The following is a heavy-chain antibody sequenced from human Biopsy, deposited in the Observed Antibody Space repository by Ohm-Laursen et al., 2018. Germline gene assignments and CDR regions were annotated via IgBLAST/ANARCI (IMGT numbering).Heavy chain of an antibody. J-gene: IGHJ6*02. D-gene: IGHD6-13*01. CDR1: VFGFYNHV. CDR3: AKDRYPSSWHYYYGMDV. V-gene: IGHV3-9*01. CDR2: ISWHSDSI. Sequence: SLRLSCAASVFGFYNHVMHWVRQAPGKGLEWVSGISWHSDSIGYADSVKGRFTISRDNAKNSLYLQMNSLRSEDTALYYCAKDRYPSSWHYYYGMDVWGQGTTVTVSS.